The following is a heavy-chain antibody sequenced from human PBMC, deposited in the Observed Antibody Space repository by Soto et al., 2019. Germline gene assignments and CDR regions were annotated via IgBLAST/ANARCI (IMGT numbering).Heavy chain of an antibody. Sequence: SQTLSLTCALPGDDVSSNSAAWHWIRQSPSRGLEWLGRTYYRSTWYNDYALFVKSRITINPDTSKNQFSLQLSSVTPEDAAVYYCARVTRGWYPNDAFDIGGQGTMVTVS. CDR3: ARVTRGWYPNDAFDI. D-gene: IGHD6-19*01. CDR1: GDDVSSNSAA. J-gene: IGHJ3*02. V-gene: IGHV6-1*01. CDR2: TYYRSTWYN.